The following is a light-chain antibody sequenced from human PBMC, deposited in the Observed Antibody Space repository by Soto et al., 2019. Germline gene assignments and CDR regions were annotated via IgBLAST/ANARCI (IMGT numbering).Light chain of an antibody. V-gene: IGKV1-9*01. CDR2: AAS. CDR1: QGINSY. CDR3: QQLNSYPRT. J-gene: IGKJ1*01. Sequence: DIQLPQSPSVLSASVGDRVTITCRASQGINSYLAWYQQQPGKVPKLLIYAASTLHSGVPSRFSGSGSGTEFTLTISSLQPEDFATYYCQQLNSYPRTFGQGTKVQIK.